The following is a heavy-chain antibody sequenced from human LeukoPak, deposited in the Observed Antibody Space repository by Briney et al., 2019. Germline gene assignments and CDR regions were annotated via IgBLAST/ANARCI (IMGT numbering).Heavy chain of an antibody. J-gene: IGHJ4*02. CDR2: VSATGYTT. V-gene: IGHV3-23*01. CDR1: GFTFSSYG. D-gene: IGHD3-22*01. Sequence: GGSLRLSCVASGFTFSSYGMSWVRQAPGKGLEWVSYVSATGYTTSYADSVKGRFTISRDNAKNTVFLQMNSLRAEDTAVYYCARDRTYYYDSSGYDYWGQGTLVTVSS. CDR3: ARDRTYYYDSSGYDY.